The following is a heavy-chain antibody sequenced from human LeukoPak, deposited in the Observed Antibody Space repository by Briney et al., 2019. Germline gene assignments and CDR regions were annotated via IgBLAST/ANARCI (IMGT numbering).Heavy chain of an antibody. CDR1: GYTFIDHY. CDR2: INSRSGDT. Sequence: GASVKVSCKASGYTFIDHYINWVRQAPGQGLEWMGRINSRSGDTIYAQKFQDRVTLTRDTSISTAYMELTRLDSDDTAVYYCARDIAAAAQRYYYYGMDVWGQGTTVTVSS. D-gene: IGHD6-13*01. CDR3: ARDIAAAAQRYYYYGMDV. V-gene: IGHV1-2*06. J-gene: IGHJ6*02.